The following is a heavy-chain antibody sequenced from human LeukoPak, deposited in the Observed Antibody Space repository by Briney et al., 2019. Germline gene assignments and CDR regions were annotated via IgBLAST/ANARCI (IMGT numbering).Heavy chain of an antibody. CDR3: ARATRVYYGSGSYTVTYYYMDV. Sequence: PGGSLRLSCAASGFTFSSYWMSWVRQAPGKGLEWVANIKQDGSEKYYVDSVKGRFTISRDNAKNSLYLQMNSLRAEDTAVYYCARATRVYYGSGSYTVTYYYMDVWGKGTTVTVSS. J-gene: IGHJ6*03. V-gene: IGHV3-7*03. CDR2: IKQDGSEK. D-gene: IGHD3-10*01. CDR1: GFTFSSYW.